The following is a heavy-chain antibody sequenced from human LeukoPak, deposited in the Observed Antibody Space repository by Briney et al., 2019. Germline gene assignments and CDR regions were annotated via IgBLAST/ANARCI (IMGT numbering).Heavy chain of an antibody. CDR1: GFTFRSYG. CDR3: ATVRGCGGDCYYIDY. Sequence: GGSLRLSCAASGFTFRSYGMRWVRQAPGKGLEWVAIIWYDGSNKYYADSVKGRITISRDNSKNTLYLQMNSLRAEDTAVYYCATVRGCGGDCYYIDYWGQGTLVTASS. V-gene: IGHV3-33*01. CDR2: IWYDGSNK. D-gene: IGHD2-21*02. J-gene: IGHJ4*02.